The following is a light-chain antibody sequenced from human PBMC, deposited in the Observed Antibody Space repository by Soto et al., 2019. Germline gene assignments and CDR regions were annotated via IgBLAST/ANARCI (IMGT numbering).Light chain of an antibody. J-gene: IGKJ5*01. CDR1: QSISSY. CDR2: DAS. Sequence: DIQMTQFPSSLSASVGDRVTITCRSSQSISSYLHWYQQKPGKAPNLLIFDASTLHSGVPSRFSGRGSGADFTLTISSLQPEDVATYYCQQSYSTPITFGQGTRLEI. CDR3: QQSYSTPIT. V-gene: IGKV1-39*01.